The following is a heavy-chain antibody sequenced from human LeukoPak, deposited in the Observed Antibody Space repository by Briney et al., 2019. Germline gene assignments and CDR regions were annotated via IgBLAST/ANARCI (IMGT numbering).Heavy chain of an antibody. CDR3: AKSNGYGLIDI. CDR2: IYYSGST. J-gene: IGHJ3*02. CDR1: GGSIRSYY. Sequence: SETLSLTCTVSGGSIRSYYWSWIRQPPGKGLEWIGYIYYSGSTNYSPSLKSRVTISVDTSKNHLSLKLNSVTAADTAVYYCAKSNGYGLIDIWGQGTMVTVSS. D-gene: IGHD3-10*01. V-gene: IGHV4-59*12.